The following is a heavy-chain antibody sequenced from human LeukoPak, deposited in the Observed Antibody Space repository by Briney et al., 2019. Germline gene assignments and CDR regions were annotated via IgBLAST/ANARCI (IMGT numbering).Heavy chain of an antibody. J-gene: IGHJ6*03. CDR1: GFTFSDYG. CDR2: IWHDGSNK. CDR3: AKDGDAGTSYYFYYMDV. V-gene: IGHV3-33*06. Sequence: GGSLRLSCAASGFTFSDYGMHWVRQAPGKGREWVAAIWHDGSNKYYADSVQGRLTISRDSSKNTLYLQMNSLRAEDTAVYYCAKDGDAGTSYYFYYMDVWGKGTTVTVSS. D-gene: IGHD7-27*01.